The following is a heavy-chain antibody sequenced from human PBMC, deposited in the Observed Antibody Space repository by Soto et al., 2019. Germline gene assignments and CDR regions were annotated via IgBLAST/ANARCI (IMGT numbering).Heavy chain of an antibody. CDR3: ARTPQSGNNFHV. V-gene: IGHV3-72*01. Sequence: EVQLVESGGGFVQPGGSLRLSCAASEFTLSDHHIDWVRQAPGKGLEWVGRSRDKGNSYTTEYAAPGGGRFTISRDDSKNSLYLQMNSLKIEDTAVYYCARTPQSGNNFHVWGQGTTVTVSS. CDR1: EFTLSDHH. D-gene: IGHD3-3*01. J-gene: IGHJ6*02. CDR2: SRDKGNSYTT.